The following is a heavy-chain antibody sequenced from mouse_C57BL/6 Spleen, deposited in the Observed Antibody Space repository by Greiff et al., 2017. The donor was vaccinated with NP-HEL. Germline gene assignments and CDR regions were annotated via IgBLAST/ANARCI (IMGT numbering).Heavy chain of an antibody. CDR1: GYAFSSSW. D-gene: IGHD1-1*01. J-gene: IGHJ4*01. V-gene: IGHV1-82*01. CDR3: AKRITTVVSSYYAMDY. CDR2: IYPGDGDT. Sequence: QVQLKQSGPELVKPGASVKISCKASGYAFSSSWMNWVKQRPGKGLEWIGRIYPGDGDTNYNGKFKGKATLTADKSSSTAYMQLSSLTSEDSAVYFCAKRITTVVSSYYAMDYWGQGASVTVSS.